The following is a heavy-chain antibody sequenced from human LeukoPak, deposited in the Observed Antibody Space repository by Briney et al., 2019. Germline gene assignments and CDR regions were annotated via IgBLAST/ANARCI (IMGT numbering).Heavy chain of an antibody. J-gene: IGHJ4*02. CDR1: GFTFSSYS. V-gene: IGHV3-21*01. CDR2: ISSSSSYI. CDR3: ARDLYPAGEWAY. D-gene: IGHD3-10*01. Sequence: KPGGSLRLSCAASGFTFSSYSMNWVRQAPGKGLEWVSSISSSSSYIYYADSVKGRFTISRDNAKNSLYLQMNSLRAEDTAVYYCARDLYPAGEWAYWGQGTLVTVSS.